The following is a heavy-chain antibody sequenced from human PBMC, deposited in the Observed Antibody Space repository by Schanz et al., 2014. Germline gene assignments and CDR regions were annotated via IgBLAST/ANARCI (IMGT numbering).Heavy chain of an antibody. D-gene: IGHD3-3*01. J-gene: IGHJ6*03. CDR3: TTVERITIFEVVPYYYYYMDV. V-gene: IGHV3-15*01. Sequence: VQLVESGGGLVKPGGSLRLSCAASGFTFSDYYMSWIRQAPGKGLEWVGRIKSKVDGGTTDNAAPVQGRFTISRDDSKNTLYLQMNSLKTEDTAVYYCTTVERITIFEVVPYYYYYMDVWGKGTTVTVSS. CDR1: GFTFSDYY. CDR2: IKSKVDGGTT.